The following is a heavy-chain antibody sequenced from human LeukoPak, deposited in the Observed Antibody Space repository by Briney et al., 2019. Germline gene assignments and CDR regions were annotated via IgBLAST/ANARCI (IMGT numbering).Heavy chain of an antibody. Sequence: PGGSLRLSCAASGFTFSSYSMNWVRQGPGKGLEWVSSISSSSSYIYYADSVKGRFTISRDNAKNSLYLQMNSLRAEDTAVYYCAKDLKWLEPEYFQHWGQGTLVTVSS. J-gene: IGHJ1*01. CDR2: ISSSSSYI. V-gene: IGHV3-21*04. D-gene: IGHD6-19*01. CDR3: AKDLKWLEPEYFQH. CDR1: GFTFSSYS.